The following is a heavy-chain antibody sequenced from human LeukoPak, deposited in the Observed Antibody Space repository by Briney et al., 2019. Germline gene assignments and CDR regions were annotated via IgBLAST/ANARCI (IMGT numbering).Heavy chain of an antibody. D-gene: IGHD4-17*01. CDR2: INAGNGNT. V-gene: IGHV1-3*01. CDR1: GYTFTSYA. Sequence: ASVTVSCTASGYTFTSYAMHWVRQAPGQRLEWMGWINAGNGNTKYSQKFQGRVTITRDTSASTAYMELSSLRSEDTAVYYCARGRATVTTLDYWGQGTLVTVSS. CDR3: ARGRATVTTLDY. J-gene: IGHJ4*02.